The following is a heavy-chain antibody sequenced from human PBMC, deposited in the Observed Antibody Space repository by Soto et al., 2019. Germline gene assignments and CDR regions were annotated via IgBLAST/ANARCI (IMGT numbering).Heavy chain of an antibody. J-gene: IGHJ3*02. CDR3: ARDFGAFPNAFDI. CDR2: ISSSSSYI. Sequence: EVQLVESGGGLVKPGGSLRLSCAASGFTFSSYSMNWVRQAPGKGLEWVSSISSSSSYIYYADSVKGRFTISRDNAKNSLYLQMNSLRAEDTAVYYCARDFGAFPNAFDIWGQGTMVTVSS. V-gene: IGHV3-21*01. CDR1: GFTFSSYS. D-gene: IGHD3-10*01.